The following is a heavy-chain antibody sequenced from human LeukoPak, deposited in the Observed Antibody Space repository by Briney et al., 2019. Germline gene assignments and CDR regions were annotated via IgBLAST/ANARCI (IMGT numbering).Heavy chain of an antibody. CDR3: AREGRGGHNFDY. D-gene: IGHD2-15*01. CDR1: DESFSGYY. Sequence: AETLSLTCAVSDESFSGYYWNWIHQPPGRGLEWIGEINYSGSTQYHPSLKSRVSMSVDKSKKQVSLKLSSVTVADTAVYYCAREGRGGHNFDYWGQGTLAIVSS. CDR2: INYSGST. V-gene: IGHV4-34*01. J-gene: IGHJ4*02.